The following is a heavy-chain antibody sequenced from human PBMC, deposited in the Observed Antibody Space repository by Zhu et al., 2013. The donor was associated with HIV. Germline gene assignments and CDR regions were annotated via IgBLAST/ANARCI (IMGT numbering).Heavy chain of an antibody. CDR3: ARDRGSGILTGYYRGYYYGMDV. Sequence: QVQLVQSGAEVKKPGSSVKVSCKASGGTFSSYTISWVRQAPGQGLEWMGRIIPILGIANYAQKFQGRVTITADKSTSTAYMELSSLRSEDTAVYYCARDRGSGILTGYYRGYYYGMDVWGQGTTVTVSS. CDR1: GGTFSSYT. J-gene: IGHJ6*02. V-gene: IGHV1-69*08. D-gene: IGHD3-9*01. CDR2: IIPILGIA.